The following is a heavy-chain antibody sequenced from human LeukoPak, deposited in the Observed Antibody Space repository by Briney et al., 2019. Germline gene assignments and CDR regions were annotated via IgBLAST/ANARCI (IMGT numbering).Heavy chain of an antibody. CDR2: IYYSGST. J-gene: IGHJ4*02. Sequence: SETLSLTCTVSGASISSGGYYWGWLRQHPGKGLEWIGYIYYSGSTYYNPSLKSRVTISVDMSKNQFSLKLSSVTAADTAVYYCASFRGRDRQFDYWGQGALVTVSS. V-gene: IGHV4-31*03. D-gene: IGHD3-10*01. CDR3: ASFRGRDRQFDY. CDR1: GASISSGGYY.